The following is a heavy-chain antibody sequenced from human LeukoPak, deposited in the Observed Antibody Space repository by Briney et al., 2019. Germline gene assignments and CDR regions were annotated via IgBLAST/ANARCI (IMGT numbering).Heavy chain of an antibody. V-gene: IGHV3-7*01. J-gene: IGHJ4*02. CDR1: GFTFSSYA. D-gene: IGHD3-3*01. CDR2: IKQDGSER. Sequence: GGSLRLSCAASGFTFSSYAMSWVRQAPGKGLEWVANIKQDGSERYYVDSVKGRFTISRDNAKKSLHLQMNGLRADDTAVYYCASDGGPFDNWGQGTLVTVSS. CDR3: ASDGGPFDN.